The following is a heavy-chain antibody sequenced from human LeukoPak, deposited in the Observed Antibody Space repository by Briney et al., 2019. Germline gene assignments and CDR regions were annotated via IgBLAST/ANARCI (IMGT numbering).Heavy chain of an antibody. CDR3: ARVRRERFGELSISLGYYYYLDV. CDR1: GGSISSSSYY. CDR2: TYYSGST. V-gene: IGHV4-39*07. J-gene: IGHJ6*03. D-gene: IGHD3-10*01. Sequence: SETLSLTCTVSGGSISSSSYYWGWIRQPQGKGLEWIGSTYYSGSTYYNPSLKSRVTMSLDTSKNQFSLKLSSVTAADTAVYYCARVRRERFGELSISLGYYYYLDVWGKGTTVTISS.